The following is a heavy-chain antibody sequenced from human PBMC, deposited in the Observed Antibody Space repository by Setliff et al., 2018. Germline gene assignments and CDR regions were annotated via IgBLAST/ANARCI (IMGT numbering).Heavy chain of an antibody. D-gene: IGHD3-10*01. CDR2: IYAGGSRT. J-gene: IGHJ3*01. CDR1: GYTFSLSW. V-gene: IGHV3-23*03. Sequence: GESLKISCKDSGYTFSLSWIGWVRQMPGKGLDWMGIIYAGGSRTYYADSVKGRVTISRDNSKNTLYLQMSSLRAEDTAIYYCARDTSGRDALDVWGQGTTVTVSS. CDR3: ARDTSGRDALDV.